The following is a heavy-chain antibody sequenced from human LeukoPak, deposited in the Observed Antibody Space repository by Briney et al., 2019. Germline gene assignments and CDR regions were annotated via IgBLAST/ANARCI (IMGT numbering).Heavy chain of an antibody. CDR1: GFTFSTYS. J-gene: IGHJ6*02. CDR2: ISSGSSYI. CDR3: AKDSGQWLVGNYYGMDV. Sequence: GGSLRLSCAASGFTFSTYSMDWVRQAPGQGLEWVASISSGSSYIYYAESVKGRFTISRDNSKNTLYLQMNSLRAEDTAVYYCAKDSGQWLVGNYYGMDVWGQGATVTVSS. D-gene: IGHD6-19*01. V-gene: IGHV3-21*01.